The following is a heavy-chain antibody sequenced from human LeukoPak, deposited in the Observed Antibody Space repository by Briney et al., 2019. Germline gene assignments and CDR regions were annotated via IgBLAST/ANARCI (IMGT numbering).Heavy chain of an antibody. D-gene: IGHD3-10*01. J-gene: IGHJ4*02. CDR3: ARRSYYYGSGSYSYFDY. CDR2: IYPGDSDT. V-gene: IGHV5-51*01. CDR1: GYSFTSYW. Sequence: GESLKISCKGSGYSFTSYWIGWVRQVPGKGLEWMGIIYPGDSDTRYSPSFQGRVTISADKSISTAYLQWSSLKASDTAMYYCARRSYYYGSGSYSYFDYWGQGTLVTVSS.